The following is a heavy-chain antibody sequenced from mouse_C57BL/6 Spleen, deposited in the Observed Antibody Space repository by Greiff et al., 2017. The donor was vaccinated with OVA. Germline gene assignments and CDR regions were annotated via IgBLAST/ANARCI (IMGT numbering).Heavy chain of an antibody. CDR3: TTAITTGGFAY. D-gene: IGHD1-1*01. CDR2: IDPENGDT. Sequence: EVKLVESGAELVRPGASVKLSCTASGFNIKDDYMHWVKQRPEQGLEWIGWIDPENGDTEYASKFQGKATITADTSSNTAYLQLSSLTSEDTAVYYCTTAITTGGFAYWGQGTLVTVSA. V-gene: IGHV14-4*01. J-gene: IGHJ3*01. CDR1: GFNIKDDY.